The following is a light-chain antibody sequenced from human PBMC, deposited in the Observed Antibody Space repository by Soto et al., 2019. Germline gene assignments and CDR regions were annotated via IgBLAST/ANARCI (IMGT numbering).Light chain of an antibody. CDR1: QSIGDW. CDR2: KAS. Sequence: DIQMTQSPSTLSASVGDRVSITCRASQSIGDWLAWYQQKPGKAPKLLIYKASNLQSGVPSRFSGSGSGTDFTLTISSLQPDDFATYYCKHYDSYSPPGTFGQGTKVDIK. J-gene: IGKJ1*01. CDR3: KHYDSYSPPGT. V-gene: IGKV1-5*03.